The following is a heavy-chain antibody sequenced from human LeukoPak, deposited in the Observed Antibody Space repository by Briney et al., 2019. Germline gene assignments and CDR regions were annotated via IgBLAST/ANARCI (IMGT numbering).Heavy chain of an antibody. Sequence: SETLSLTCTVSGGSISSRHWRWIRQPPGKGLEWIGFIYHSVNTNYNPSLESRVTISVDTSKNQFSLKLSSVTAADTAVYYCARDVGAIYYHYYMDVWGKGTTVTVSS. CDR2: IYHSVNT. V-gene: IGHV4-59*11. CDR3: ARDVGAIYYHYYMDV. D-gene: IGHD3-16*01. J-gene: IGHJ6*03. CDR1: GGSISSRH.